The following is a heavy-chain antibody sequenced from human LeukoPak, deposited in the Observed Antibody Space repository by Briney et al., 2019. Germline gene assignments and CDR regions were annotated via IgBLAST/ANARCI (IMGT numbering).Heavy chain of an antibody. Sequence: SHTLALLYTVSGRSIRSYYWIWIRQPPGKGLEWIGCIYTNGNTNCNPSLKSRVTISVDTSKNQFSLKLSSVTAADTAVYYCARKDSTSWNFDYWGQGTLVTVSS. V-gene: IGHV4-4*09. CDR1: GRSIRSYY. J-gene: IGHJ4*02. D-gene: IGHD6-13*01. CDR2: IYTNGNT. CDR3: ARKDSTSWNFDY.